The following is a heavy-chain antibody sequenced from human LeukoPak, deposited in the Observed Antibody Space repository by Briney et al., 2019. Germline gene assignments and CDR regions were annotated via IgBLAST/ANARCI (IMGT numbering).Heavy chain of an antibody. Sequence: ASVKVSCKASGYTFTSYAMNWVRQAPGQGLEWMGWINTNTENPTYAQGFTGRSVFSLDTSVSTAYLQISSLKTEDTAVYYCARRQAGWDTYFYDSSGYVPLGAFDIWGQGTMITVSS. J-gene: IGHJ3*02. CDR2: INTNTENP. CDR3: ARRQAGWDTYFYDSSGYVPLGAFDI. D-gene: IGHD3-22*01. V-gene: IGHV7-4-1*02. CDR1: GYTFTSYA.